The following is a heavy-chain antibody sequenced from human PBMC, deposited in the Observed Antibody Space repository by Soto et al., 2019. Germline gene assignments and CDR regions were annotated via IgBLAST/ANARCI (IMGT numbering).Heavy chain of an antibody. V-gene: IGHV1-69*06. CDR2: IIPIFNST. D-gene: IGHD2-2*02. CDR1: GSRFSNYV. J-gene: IGHJ4*02. Sequence: SLKVSCKVSGSRFSNYVISWVREAPGHGLEWLGRIIPIFNSTKYAQSFQGRVTITADKSTSTASLELSSLRSDDTAVYYCAREGRGKKAGYNGLVSLGYWGQGTLVTVSS. CDR3: AREGRGKKAGYNGLVSLGY.